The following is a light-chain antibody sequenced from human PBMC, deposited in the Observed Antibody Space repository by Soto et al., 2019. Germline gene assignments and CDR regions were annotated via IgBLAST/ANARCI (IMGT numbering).Light chain of an antibody. Sequence: QSVLTQPPSTSGTPGQRVTISCSGSSSNIGSNSINWYQQFPGTAPRLLIYNNNQRPSGVPDRFSGSNFGTSGSLAISGLQSEDEADYYCAAWADSLNGVVFGGGTKLTVL. V-gene: IGLV1-44*01. J-gene: IGLJ2*01. CDR3: AAWADSLNGVV. CDR2: NNN. CDR1: SSNIGSNS.